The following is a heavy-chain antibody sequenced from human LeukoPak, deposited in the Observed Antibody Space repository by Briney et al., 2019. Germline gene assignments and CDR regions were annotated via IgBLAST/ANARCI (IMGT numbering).Heavy chain of an antibody. V-gene: IGHV1-18*01. D-gene: IGHD2-8*01. CDR1: GYTLTSYG. CDR2: ISAYNGNT. Sequence: ASVKVSFKASGYTLTSYGISWVRQAPGQGLEGMGWISAYNGNTNFAQRLQGRVTITTDTSTSTAYMELRSLRSDDTAVYYSARDSSLYCTNGVCYSDYYYMDVWGKGTTVTASS. CDR3: ARDSSLYCTNGVCYSDYYYMDV. J-gene: IGHJ6*03.